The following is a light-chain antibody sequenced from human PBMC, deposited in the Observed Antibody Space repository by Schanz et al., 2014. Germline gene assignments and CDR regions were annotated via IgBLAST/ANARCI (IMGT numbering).Light chain of an antibody. Sequence: EVVMTQSPATLSVSPGERATLSCRASQGVSSNLAWYQQKPGQAPRLLIYDASTRATGIPDRFSGSGSGTDFTLTISRLEPEDFAVYYCQQYGSSPPYTFGQGTKLEIK. CDR3: QQYGSSPPYT. V-gene: IGKV3-20*01. CDR2: DAS. CDR1: QGVSSN. J-gene: IGKJ2*01.